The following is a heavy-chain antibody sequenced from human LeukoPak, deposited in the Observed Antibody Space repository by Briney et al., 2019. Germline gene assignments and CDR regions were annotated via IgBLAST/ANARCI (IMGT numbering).Heavy chain of an antibody. D-gene: IGHD6-13*01. Sequence: GGTLRLSCAASGFTFSRYGMSWVRQAPGKGLEWVSTISGSGGSTYYADSVKGRFTISRDNSKNTLYLQMNSLRAEDTAVYYCARGRSRGYSSSWYWDPTFYYYMDVWGKGTTVTISS. CDR3: ARGRSRGYSSSWYWDPTFYYYMDV. J-gene: IGHJ6*03. CDR1: GFTFSRYG. V-gene: IGHV3-23*01. CDR2: ISGSGGST.